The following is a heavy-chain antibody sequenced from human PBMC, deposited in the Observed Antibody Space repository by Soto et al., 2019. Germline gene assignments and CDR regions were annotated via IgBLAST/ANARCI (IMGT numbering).Heavy chain of an antibody. D-gene: IGHD5-18*01. CDR1: GGGNLRDYR. V-gene: IGHV1-69*13. CDR2: IIPKLGSA. Sequence: GASVKVSCKASGGGNLRDYRTTWVRRAPGQGLEWMGGIIPKLGSANYAQNFQGRVTVTADESTNTVYMEVRSLRSDDTAVYYCARGGLESSGYSYFYLTHHYYYYMDVWGKGTTVNVSS. CDR3: ARGGLESSGYSYFYLTHHYYYYMDV. J-gene: IGHJ6*03.